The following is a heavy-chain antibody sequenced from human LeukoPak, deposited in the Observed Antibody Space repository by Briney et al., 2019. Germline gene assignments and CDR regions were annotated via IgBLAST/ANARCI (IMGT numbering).Heavy chain of an antibody. J-gene: IGHJ6*04. D-gene: IGHD1-26*01. CDR3: ARENWDLVAVPMDV. CDR1: GFSFSTSS. V-gene: IGHV3-48*01. CDR2: ISSSSSAI. Sequence: GGSLRLSCAASGFSFSTSSMNWVRQAPGKGLEWISYISSSSSAIYYGDSVKGRFAISRDNAKNSLYLQMNSLRAEDTAIYYCARENWDLVAVPMDVWGKGTTVIVSS.